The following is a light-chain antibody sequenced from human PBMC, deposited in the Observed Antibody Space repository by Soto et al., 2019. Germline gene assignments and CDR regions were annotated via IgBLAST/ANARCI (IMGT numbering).Light chain of an antibody. Sequence: EIVMTQSPATLSVSPGERATLSCRASQSVSSNLAWYQQKPGQAPRLLIYGASTRATGIPARFSGSGSGTEFTLTISSLQPEDFATYYCLQDYSYPFTFGGGTKVDIK. J-gene: IGKJ4*01. CDR1: QSVSSN. CDR3: LQDYSYPFT. V-gene: IGKV3-15*01. CDR2: GAS.